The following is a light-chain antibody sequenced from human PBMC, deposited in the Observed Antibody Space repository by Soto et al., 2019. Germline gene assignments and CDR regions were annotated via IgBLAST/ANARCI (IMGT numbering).Light chain of an antibody. Sequence: EIVLTQSPGTLSLSPGERATLSCRASQSVNSNFLAWYQQKPGQAPRLLIYGASSRATGIPDRFSGSASGTDFTLTIDRLGPEDFAVYYCQQYGNSPYTFGQGNKLDI. V-gene: IGKV3-20*01. CDR3: QQYGNSPYT. CDR1: QSVNSNF. J-gene: IGKJ2*01. CDR2: GAS.